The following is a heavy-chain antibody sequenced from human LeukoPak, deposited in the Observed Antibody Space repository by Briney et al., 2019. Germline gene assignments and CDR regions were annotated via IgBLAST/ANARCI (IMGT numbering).Heavy chain of an antibody. CDR2: ISSSWSTI. J-gene: IGHJ1*01. D-gene: IGHD1-20*01. CDR3: AKADPDFPPVTGPGGHFQH. V-gene: IGHV3-11*04. Sequence: GGSLRLSCAASGFTFSDYYMSWIRQAPGKGLEWVSYISSSWSTIYYADSAKGRFTISRDNAKNSLYLQMNSLRAEDTAVYYCAKADPDFPPVTGPGGHFQHWGQGTLVTVST. CDR1: GFTFSDYY.